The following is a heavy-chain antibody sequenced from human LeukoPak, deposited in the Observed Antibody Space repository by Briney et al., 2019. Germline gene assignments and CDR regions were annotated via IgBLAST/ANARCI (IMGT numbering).Heavy chain of an antibody. D-gene: IGHD3-22*01. Sequence: GRSLRLSCAASGFTFSSYGMHWVRQAPGKGLEWVAVISYDGSNKYYADSVKGRFTISRDNSKNTLYLQMNSLRAEDTAVYYCAKDSGTMIVVLYAFDIWGQGTMVTVSS. CDR1: GFTFSSYG. V-gene: IGHV3-30*18. CDR2: ISYDGSNK. CDR3: AKDSGTMIVVLYAFDI. J-gene: IGHJ3*02.